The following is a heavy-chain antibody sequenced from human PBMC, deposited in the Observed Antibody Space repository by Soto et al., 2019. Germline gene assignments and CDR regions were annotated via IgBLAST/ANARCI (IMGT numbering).Heavy chain of an antibody. Sequence: NLSLTCSVSGRTMSSNYWSCIRQSPDKGLEWHGYVFYGGTDYNPSLGGRVSMSVDTSKSQFSLKLTSVTVADTAAYYCASYRGALYFESWGPGILVTVSS. D-gene: IGHD3-16*01. V-gene: IGHV4-59*01. CDR2: VFYGGT. CDR1: GRTMSSNY. CDR3: ASYRGALYFES. J-gene: IGHJ4*02.